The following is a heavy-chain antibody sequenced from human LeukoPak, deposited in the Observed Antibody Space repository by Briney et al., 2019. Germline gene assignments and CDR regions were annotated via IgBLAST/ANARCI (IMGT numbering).Heavy chain of an antibody. CDR1: GVSISSGGYS. Sequence: SQTLSLTCAVSGVSISSGGYSWSWIRQPPGKGLEWIGYIYHSGSTYYNPSLKSRVTISVDRSKNQFSLKLSSVTAADTAVYYCASSIYGSGSYLGYWGQGTLVTVSS. CDR3: ASSIYGSGSYLGY. CDR2: IYHSGST. V-gene: IGHV4-30-2*01. J-gene: IGHJ4*02. D-gene: IGHD3-10*01.